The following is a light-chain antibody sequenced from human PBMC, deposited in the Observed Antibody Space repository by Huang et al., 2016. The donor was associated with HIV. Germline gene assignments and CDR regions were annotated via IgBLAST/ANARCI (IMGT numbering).Light chain of an antibody. CDR3: QQTYSAPVT. CDR2: SST. V-gene: IGKV1-39*01. CDR1: QRISSH. J-gene: IGKJ4*01. Sequence: DIQVTQSPSSLSASVGDRVTITCRTSQRISSHLSWYQQKIGKGPKLLIYSSTVLQSGVQSRFTGSGSGTDFTLTINSLQLEDFATYYCQQTYSAPVTFGGGTRVEIK.